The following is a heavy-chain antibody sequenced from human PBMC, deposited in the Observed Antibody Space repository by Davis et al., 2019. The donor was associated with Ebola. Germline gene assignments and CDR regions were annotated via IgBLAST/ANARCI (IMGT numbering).Heavy chain of an antibody. Sequence: GESLKISCSASGFTFSSYTMHWVRQAPGKGLECVSAIRSDGINTYYADSVKGRFTISRDNSENILYLQMSSLRAEDTAVYYCVKGIVGTAKVYWGQGTLVTVSS. V-gene: IGHV3-64D*08. CDR2: IRSDGINT. CDR1: GFTFSSYT. CDR3: VKGIVGTAKVY. J-gene: IGHJ4*02. D-gene: IGHD1-26*01.